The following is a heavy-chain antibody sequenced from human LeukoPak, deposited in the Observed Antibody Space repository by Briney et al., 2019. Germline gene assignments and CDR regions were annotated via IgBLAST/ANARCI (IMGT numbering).Heavy chain of an antibody. D-gene: IGHD3-10*01. Sequence: XHWVXXXPGKGLVWVSRINNDGSTTRYADSVKGRFTISRDNAKNTLYLQMNSLRAEDTAVYYCARVSGPGMNEYFHLWGQGTLVTVSS. CDR3: ARVSGPGMNEYFHL. CDR2: INNDGSTT. V-gene: IGHV3-74*01. J-gene: IGHJ1*01.